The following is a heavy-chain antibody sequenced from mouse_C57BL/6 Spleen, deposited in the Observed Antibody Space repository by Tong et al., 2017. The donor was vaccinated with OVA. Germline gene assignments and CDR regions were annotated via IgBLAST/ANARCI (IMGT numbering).Heavy chain of an antibody. V-gene: IGHV1-19*01. Sequence: EVQLQESGAELVKPGASVKMSCKASGYTFTDYYMNWVKQSHGKSLEWIGVINPYNGGTSYNQKFKGKATLTVDKSSSTAYMELNSLTSEDSAVYYCARSSGSGYAMDYWGQGTSVTVSS. CDR3: ARSSGSGYAMDY. D-gene: IGHD3-2*02. CDR1: GYTFTDYY. J-gene: IGHJ4*01. CDR2: INPYNGGT.